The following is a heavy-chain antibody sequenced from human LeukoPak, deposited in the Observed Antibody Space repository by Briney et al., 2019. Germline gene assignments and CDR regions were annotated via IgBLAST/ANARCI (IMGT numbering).Heavy chain of an antibody. CDR1: GRSISSYY. Sequence: PSETLSLTCTVSGRSISSYYWSWIRQPAGKGLEWIGRIYTSGSTNYNPSLKSRVTMSVDTSKNQFSLKLSSVTAADTAVYYCASSAFGIAVAGSLDYWGQGTLVTVSS. J-gene: IGHJ4*02. V-gene: IGHV4-4*07. CDR3: ASSAFGIAVAGSLDY. D-gene: IGHD6-19*01. CDR2: IYTSGST.